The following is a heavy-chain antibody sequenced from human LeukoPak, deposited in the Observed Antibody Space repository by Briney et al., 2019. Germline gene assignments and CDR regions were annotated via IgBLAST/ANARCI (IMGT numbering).Heavy chain of an antibody. CDR1: GFPFSSYS. CDR2: ISSSSSTI. J-gene: IGHJ4*02. Sequence: GGALRLSCAASGFPFSSYSMNWVRPAPGKGLEWVSYISSSSSTIYYAGSVKGRFTISRDNARDSLYLQMNSLRAEDTAVYYCARDPPPTYDFWSGYSAYFDYWGQGTLVTVSS. V-gene: IGHV3-48*01. D-gene: IGHD3-3*01. CDR3: ARDPPPTYDFWSGYSAYFDY.